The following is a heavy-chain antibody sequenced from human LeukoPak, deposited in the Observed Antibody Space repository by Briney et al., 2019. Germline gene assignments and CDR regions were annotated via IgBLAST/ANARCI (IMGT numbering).Heavy chain of an antibody. D-gene: IGHD1-26*01. CDR3: ATGNIVGAYDAFDI. V-gene: IGHV1-24*01. J-gene: IGHJ3*02. CDR2: FDPEDGEA. CDR1: GYTLTELS. Sequence: ASVTVSCKFSGYTLTELSMHWVRQAPGKGLEWMGGFDPEDGEAMYAQKFQGRVTMNEDTSTDTAYMELSSLRSEGTAVYYCATGNIVGAYDAFDIWGQGTMVTVSS.